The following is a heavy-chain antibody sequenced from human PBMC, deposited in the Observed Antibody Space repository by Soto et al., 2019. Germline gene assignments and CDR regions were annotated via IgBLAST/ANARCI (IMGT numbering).Heavy chain of an antibody. V-gene: IGHV3-30*18. CDR3: AKVGSIAVYHYHYALDV. D-gene: IGHD6-6*01. Sequence: QVQLMESGGGVVQPGKSLRLSCVGSGLTFSSYGMHWVRQAPGKGLEWVAGISYDGTKKYYGDSVKGRFSISRDNSRQTVYLQMDSLRAEDTAVYYCAKVGSIAVYHYHYALDVCGQGTTVTVSS. CDR2: ISYDGTKK. J-gene: IGHJ6*02. CDR1: GLTFSSYG.